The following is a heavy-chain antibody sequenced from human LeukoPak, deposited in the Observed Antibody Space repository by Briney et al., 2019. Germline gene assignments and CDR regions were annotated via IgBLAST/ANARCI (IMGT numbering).Heavy chain of an antibody. CDR1: GYTFTTYS. Sequence: ASVKVSCKTSGYTFTTYSMNWVRQAPGQGLEWMGWIDTNTGNPTYAQGFTGRFVFSLDTSVGTAYLQISSLEAEDTAFYYCTRDQRQISFDYWGQGTLVTVSS. CDR2: IDTNTGNP. CDR3: TRDQRQISFDY. J-gene: IGHJ4*02. V-gene: IGHV7-4-1*02. D-gene: IGHD3-3*01.